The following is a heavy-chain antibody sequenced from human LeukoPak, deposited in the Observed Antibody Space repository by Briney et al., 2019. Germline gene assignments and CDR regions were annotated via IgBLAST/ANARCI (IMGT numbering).Heavy chain of an antibody. D-gene: IGHD6-6*01. CDR1: GGTFSSYA. J-gene: IGHJ4*02. V-gene: IGHV1-2*02. Sequence: ASVKVSCKASGGTFSSYAISWVRQAPGQGLEWMGWINPNSGGTNYAQKFQGRVTMTRDTSISTAYMELSRLRSDDTAVYYCARSHGIAARLYWGQGTLVTVSS. CDR3: ARSHGIAARLY. CDR2: INPNSGGT.